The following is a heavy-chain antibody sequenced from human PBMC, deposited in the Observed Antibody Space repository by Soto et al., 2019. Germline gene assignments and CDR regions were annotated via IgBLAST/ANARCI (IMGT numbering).Heavy chain of an antibody. D-gene: IGHD6-19*01. CDR3: ARHGAVAFDNWFDP. J-gene: IGHJ5*02. CDR1: GGSISSSSYY. V-gene: IGHV4-39*01. CDR2: IYYSGST. Sequence: TSETLSLTCTVSGGSISSSSYYWGWIRQPPGKGLEWIGSIYYSGSTYYNPSLKSRVTISVDTSKNQFSLKLSSVTAADTAVYYCARHGAVAFDNWFDPWGQGTLVTVSS.